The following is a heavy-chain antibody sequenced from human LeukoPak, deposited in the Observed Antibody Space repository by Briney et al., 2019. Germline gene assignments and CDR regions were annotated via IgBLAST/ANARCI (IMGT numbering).Heavy chain of an antibody. J-gene: IGHJ4*02. CDR3: ARGEGYSYGRVYYFDY. D-gene: IGHD5-18*01. V-gene: IGHV1-2*04. CDR2: INPNSGGT. CDR1: GGTFSSYA. Sequence: ASVKVSCKASGGTFSSYAISWVRQAPGQGLEWMGWINPNSGGTNYAQKFQGWVTMTRDTSISTAYMELSRLRSDDTAVYYCARGEGYSYGRVYYFDYWGQGTLVTVSS.